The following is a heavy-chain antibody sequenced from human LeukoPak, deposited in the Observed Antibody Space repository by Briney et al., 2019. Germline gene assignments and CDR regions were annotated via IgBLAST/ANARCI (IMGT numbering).Heavy chain of an antibody. V-gene: IGHV5-51*01. CDR2: IFPGDSDT. Sequence: GESLKISCKGSGYSFTTYWLGWVRQMPGKGLEWMAIIFPGDSDTRYSPSFRGQVTISADKSISTAYLQWRSLKASDTAMYYCARPNLMAASSNDAFDIWGQGTMVTVSS. CDR1: GYSFTTYW. D-gene: IGHD6-13*01. CDR3: ARPNLMAASSNDAFDI. J-gene: IGHJ3*02.